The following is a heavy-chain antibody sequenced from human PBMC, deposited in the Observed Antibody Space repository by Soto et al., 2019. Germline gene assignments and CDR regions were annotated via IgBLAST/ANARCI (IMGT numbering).Heavy chain of an antibody. CDR1: GGSISNYY. V-gene: IGHV4-4*07. CDR2: IHSSGST. CDR3: ATDLGDYRVFDF. Sequence: SETLSLTCAVSGGSISNYYWSWMRQPAGEGLEWIGRIHSSGSTYYNPSLKRRVTMSVDTSKNQLSLKLSSVTAADTAVYYCATDLGDYRVFDFWGQGTLVTVSS. J-gene: IGHJ4*02. D-gene: IGHD4-17*01.